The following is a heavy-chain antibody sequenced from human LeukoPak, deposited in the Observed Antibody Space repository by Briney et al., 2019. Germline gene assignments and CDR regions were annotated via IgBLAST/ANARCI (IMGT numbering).Heavy chain of an antibody. J-gene: IGHJ4*02. CDR1: GFTFSSYS. CDR2: ISSSSSYI. CDR3: ARVSRELCFDY. D-gene: IGHD1-26*01. Sequence: GGSLRLSCAASGFTFSSYSMNWVRQALGKGLEWVSSISSSSSYIYYADSVKGRFTISRDNAKNSLYLQMNSLRAEDTAVYYCARVSRELCFDYWGQGTLVTVSS. V-gene: IGHV3-21*01.